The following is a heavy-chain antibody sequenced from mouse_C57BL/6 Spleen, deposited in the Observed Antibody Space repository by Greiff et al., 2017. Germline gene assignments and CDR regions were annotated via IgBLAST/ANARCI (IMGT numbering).Heavy chain of an antibody. Sequence: QVQLQQSGPELVKPGASVKISCKASGYAFSSSWMNWVKQRPGKGLEWIGRIYPGDGDTNYNGKFKGKATLTADTSSSTAYMQLSSLTSEDSAVYFCANDYDEGDYWGQGTTLTVAS. V-gene: IGHV1-82*01. CDR2: IYPGDGDT. D-gene: IGHD2-4*01. CDR3: ANDYDEGDY. CDR1: GYAFSSSW. J-gene: IGHJ2*01.